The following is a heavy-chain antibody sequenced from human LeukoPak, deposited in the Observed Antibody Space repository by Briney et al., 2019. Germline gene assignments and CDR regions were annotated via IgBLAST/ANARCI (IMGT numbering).Heavy chain of an antibody. D-gene: IGHD2-2*01. Sequence: SETLSLTCTVSGGSISSRSYYWGWLRQPPGKGLEWIGSIYYSGSTYYNPSLKSRVTISVDTSKNQFSLKLSSVTAADTAVYYCARHFYCSSTSCSHYFDLWGQGTLVTVS. CDR1: GGSISSRSYY. J-gene: IGHJ4*02. CDR2: IYYSGST. CDR3: ARHFYCSSTSCSHYFDL. V-gene: IGHV4-39*01.